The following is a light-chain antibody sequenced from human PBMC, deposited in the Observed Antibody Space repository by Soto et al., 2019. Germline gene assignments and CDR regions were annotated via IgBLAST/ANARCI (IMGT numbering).Light chain of an antibody. CDR3: ATWDDSLNGYV. Sequence: QSVLTQPPSASGTPGQRVTISCSGSSSNIGSNVVNWFQQLPGTAPKLRIYSNNQRPSGVPDRFSGSKSGTSASLAISGLQSEDEDDYYCATWDDSLNGYVFGTGTKLTVL. J-gene: IGLJ1*01. CDR1: SSNIGSNV. CDR2: SNN. V-gene: IGLV1-44*01.